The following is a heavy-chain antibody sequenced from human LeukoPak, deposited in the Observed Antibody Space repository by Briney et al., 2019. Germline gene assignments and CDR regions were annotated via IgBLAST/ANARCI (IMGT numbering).Heavy chain of an antibody. Sequence: ASVKVSCKASGGTFSSYGISWVRQAPGQGLEWMGWISAYNGNTNYAQKLQGRVTMTTDTSTSTAYMELRSLRSDDTAVYYCARHLWSGYYIDYWGQGTLVTVSS. D-gene: IGHD3-3*01. CDR2: ISAYNGNT. J-gene: IGHJ4*02. CDR1: GGTFSSYG. V-gene: IGHV1-18*01. CDR3: ARHLWSGYYIDY.